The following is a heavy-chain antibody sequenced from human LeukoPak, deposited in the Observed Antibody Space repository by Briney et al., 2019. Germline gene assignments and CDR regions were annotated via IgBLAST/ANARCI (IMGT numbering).Heavy chain of an antibody. CDR3: ARVEELGKVASRTFDY. J-gene: IGHJ4*02. D-gene: IGHD7-27*01. CDR2: IYHSGST. CDR1: GGSISSGGYY. Sequence: KPSETLSLTCTVSGGSISSGGYYWSWIRQPPGKGLEWIGYIYHSGSTYYNPSLKSRVTISVDRSKNQFSLKLSSVTAADTAVYYCARVEELGKVASRTFDYWGQGTLVTVSS. V-gene: IGHV4-30-2*01.